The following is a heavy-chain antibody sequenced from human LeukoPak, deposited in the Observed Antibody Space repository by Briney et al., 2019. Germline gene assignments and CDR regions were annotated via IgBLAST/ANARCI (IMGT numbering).Heavy chain of an antibody. CDR1: GGSFSGYY. CDR3: ASLARSSSSGRLYYYYGMDV. D-gene: IGHD6-6*01. J-gene: IGHJ6*02. Sequence: SETLSLTCAVYGGSFSGYYWSWIRQPPGKGLEWIGEINHSESTNYNPSLKSRVTISVDTSKNQFSLKLSSVTAADTAVYYCASLARSSSSGRLYYYYGMDVWGQGTTVTVSS. V-gene: IGHV4-34*01. CDR2: INHSEST.